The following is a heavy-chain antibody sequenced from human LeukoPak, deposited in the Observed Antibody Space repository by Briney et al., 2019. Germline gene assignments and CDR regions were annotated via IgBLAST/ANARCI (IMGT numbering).Heavy chain of an antibody. CDR1: GFTFSSYW. V-gene: IGHV3-74*03. D-gene: IGHD3/OR15-3a*01. CDR2: ISSDGSDT. Sequence: GGSLRLSCAASGFTFSSYWMHWVRQAPGKGLVWVSRISSDGSDTMYADSVKGRFTISRDNVNNTLYLQMNSLRGDDTAVYYCARELDLPWTYYMDVWGKGTAVTVSS. CDR3: ARELDLPWTYYMDV. J-gene: IGHJ6*03.